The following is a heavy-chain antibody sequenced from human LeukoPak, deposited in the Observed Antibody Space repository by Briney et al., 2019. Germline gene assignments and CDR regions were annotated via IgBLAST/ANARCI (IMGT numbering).Heavy chain of an antibody. CDR1: GGSISSYY. V-gene: IGHV4-59*01. CDR3: ARGSATVRLFDY. CDR2: IYYSGST. J-gene: IGHJ4*02. Sequence: SETLSLTCTVSGGSISSYYWSWIRQPPGKGLEWIGSIYYSGSTYYNPSLKSRVTISVDTSKNQFSLKLSSVTAADTAVYYCARGSATVRLFDYWGQGTLVTVSS. D-gene: IGHD4-17*01.